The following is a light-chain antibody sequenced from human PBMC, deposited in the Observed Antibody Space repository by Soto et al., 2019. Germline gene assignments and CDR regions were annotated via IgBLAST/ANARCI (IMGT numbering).Light chain of an antibody. CDR2: GAS. J-gene: IGKJ1*01. Sequence: EIVMTQSPATLSVSPGERATLSCRASQSVSSNLAWYQQKPGQAPRLLIYGASSRATGIPARFSGSGSGTEFTLTISRLQAEDFAVYYCQQYDNWPRTFGQGTKGDIE. V-gene: IGKV3-15*01. CDR3: QQYDNWPRT. CDR1: QSVSSN.